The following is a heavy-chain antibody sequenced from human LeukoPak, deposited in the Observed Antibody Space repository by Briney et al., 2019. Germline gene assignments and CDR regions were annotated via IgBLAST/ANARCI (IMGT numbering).Heavy chain of an antibody. Sequence: PSETLSLTCTVSGGSISSSSYSWGRIRQPPGKGLEWIGSIYYSGSTYYNPSLKSRVTISVDTSKNQFSLKLSSVTAADTAVYYCASREVVPAAPWSWMSLYYYYYMDVWGKGTTVTVSS. CDR3: ASREVVPAAPWSWMSLYYYYYMDV. CDR2: IYYSGST. J-gene: IGHJ6*03. CDR1: GGSISSSSYS. V-gene: IGHV4-39*01. D-gene: IGHD2-2*01.